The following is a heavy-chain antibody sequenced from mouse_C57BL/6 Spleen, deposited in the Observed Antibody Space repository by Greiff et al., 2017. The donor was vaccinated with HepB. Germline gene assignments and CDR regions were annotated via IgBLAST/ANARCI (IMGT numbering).Heavy chain of an antibody. CDR3: ARPYSKAFAY. Sequence: EVQLVESGGDLVKPGGSLKLSCAASGFTFSSYGMSWVRQTPDKRLEWVATISSGGSYTYYPDSVKGRFTISRDNAKNTLYLQMSSLKSEDTAMYYCARPYSKAFAYWGQGTLVTVSA. CDR2: ISSGGSYT. V-gene: IGHV5-6*01. CDR1: GFTFSSYG. D-gene: IGHD2-5*01. J-gene: IGHJ3*01.